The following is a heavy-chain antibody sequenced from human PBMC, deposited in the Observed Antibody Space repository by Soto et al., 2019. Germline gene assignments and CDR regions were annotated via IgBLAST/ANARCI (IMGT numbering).Heavy chain of an antibody. CDR2: ISYDGNNK. Sequence: QVQLVESGGGVVQPGRSLRLSCAASGFTFSSYGMHWVRQAPGKGLEWVAVISYDGNNKYYADSVQGRFTISRDNSKNTLYLQMNSVRAEDTAVYYCASLALGGNARSFLDYWGQGTLVTVSS. D-gene: IGHD2-15*01. CDR1: GFTFSSYG. V-gene: IGHV3-30*03. CDR3: ASLALGGNARSFLDY. J-gene: IGHJ4*02.